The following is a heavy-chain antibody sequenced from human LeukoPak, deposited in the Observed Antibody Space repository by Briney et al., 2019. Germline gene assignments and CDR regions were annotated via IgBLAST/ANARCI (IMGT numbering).Heavy chain of an antibody. V-gene: IGHV3-23*01. CDR1: RFTFSSYG. CDR3: ARRAGAYSHPYDY. Sequence: GGSLRLSCAASRFTFSSYGMHWVRQAPGKGLEWVSGISPSGGITYYTDSVKGRFTISRDNSKNTLYLQMNSLRAEDTAVYYCARRAGAYSHPYDYWGQGTLVTVSS. D-gene: IGHD4/OR15-4a*01. CDR2: ISPSGGIT. J-gene: IGHJ4*02.